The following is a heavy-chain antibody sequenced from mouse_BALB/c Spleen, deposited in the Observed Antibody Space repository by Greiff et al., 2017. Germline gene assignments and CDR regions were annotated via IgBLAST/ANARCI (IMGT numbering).Heavy chain of an antibody. D-gene: IGHD2-1*01. V-gene: IGHV3-6*02. CDR3: ARDMNGNYHYFDY. CDR2: ISYDGSN. CDR1: GYSITSGYY. J-gene: IGHJ2*01. Sequence: EVQLVESGPGLVKPSQSLSLTCSVTGYSITSGYYWNWIRQFPGNKLEWMGYISYDGSNNYNPSLKNRISITRDTSKNQFFLKLNSVTTEDTATYYCARDMNGNYHYFDYWGQGTTLTVSS.